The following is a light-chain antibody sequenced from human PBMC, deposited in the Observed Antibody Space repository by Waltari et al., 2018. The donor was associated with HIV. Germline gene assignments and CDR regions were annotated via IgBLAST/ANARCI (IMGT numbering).Light chain of an antibody. V-gene: IGKV3-15*01. CDR3: QQYNNWPIT. Sequence: EIVMTQSPATLSVSPGERATVSCRASQSIASNLAWYQQKPGQAPRLLIHGASTRETGIPARFSGSGSGTEFTLTISSLQSEDFAVYYCQQYNNWPITFGQGTRLEIK. CDR2: GAS. J-gene: IGKJ5*01. CDR1: QSIASN.